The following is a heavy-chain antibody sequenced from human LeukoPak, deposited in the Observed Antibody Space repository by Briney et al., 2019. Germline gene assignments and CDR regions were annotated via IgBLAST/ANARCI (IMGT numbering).Heavy chain of an antibody. D-gene: IGHD5-18*01. CDR2: IRYDGSNK. CDR1: GFTFSTYG. Sequence: PGGSLRLSCATSGFTFSTYGMHWVRQAPGKGLEWVAFIRYDGSNKYYAHSVKGRFTISRDNSKNMLYLQMNSLRVEDTAVYYCAKDLAAMDYWGQGTLVTVSS. J-gene: IGHJ4*02. V-gene: IGHV3-30*02. CDR3: AKDLAAMDY.